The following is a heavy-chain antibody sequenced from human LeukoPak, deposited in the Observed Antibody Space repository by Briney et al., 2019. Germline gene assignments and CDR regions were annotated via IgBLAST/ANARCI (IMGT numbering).Heavy chain of an antibody. CDR3: ARGDTIFDAGSLDY. CDR1: GYTFTVYH. V-gene: IGHV1-2*02. J-gene: IGHJ4*02. Sequence: ASVKVSCKASGYTFTVYHMHWVRQAPGHGLEWMGWINPNSGGTNYAQKFQGRVTMTSDTSISTAYMELSRLRSDDTAVYYCARGDTIFDAGSLDYWGQGTLVTVSS. D-gene: IGHD3-3*01. CDR2: INPNSGGT.